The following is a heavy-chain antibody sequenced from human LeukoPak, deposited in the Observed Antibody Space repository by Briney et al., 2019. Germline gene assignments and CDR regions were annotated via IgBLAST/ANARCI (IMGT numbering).Heavy chain of an antibody. V-gene: IGHV3-30*18. Sequence: GRSLRLSCAASGFTFSSYGMHWVRQAPGKGLEWVAVILYDGSNKYYADSVKGRFTISRDNSKNTLYLQMNSLRAEDTAVYYCAKAPSWRPTYYGMDVWGQGTTVTVSS. CDR3: AKAPSWRPTYYGMDV. J-gene: IGHJ6*02. CDR2: ILYDGSNK. CDR1: GFTFSSYG. D-gene: IGHD3-3*01.